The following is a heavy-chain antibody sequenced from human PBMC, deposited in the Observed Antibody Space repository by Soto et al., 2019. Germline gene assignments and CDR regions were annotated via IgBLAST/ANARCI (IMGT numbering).Heavy chain of an antibody. V-gene: IGHV3-23*01. CDR2: ITATAT. CDR1: GFNFRQYA. D-gene: IGHD2-8*01. Sequence: EVQLLESGGGFVQPGGSLRLSCAASGFNFRQYAMVWVRQAPGKGLEWVSAITATATHYADSVKCRFTISKDSSMTTLYLDINNLRVEDTAVYYCAKGMVPDQWGQGTLITVSS. J-gene: IGHJ5*02. CDR3: AKGMVPDQ.